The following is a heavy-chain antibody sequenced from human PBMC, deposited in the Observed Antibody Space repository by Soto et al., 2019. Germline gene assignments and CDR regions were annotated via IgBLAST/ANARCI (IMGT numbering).Heavy chain of an antibody. CDR1: GASVRGGDHY. CDR3: ARVQRVVLHYSLDY. V-gene: IGHV4-30-4*01. Sequence: QVQLQESGPRLVKPSQTLSLTCTVSGASVRGGDHYWSWIRQSPGKDLEWIGDISHSGRTHYNPSLESRLAISIDTADNQISLRLDSVSAADTAVYFCARVQRVVLHYSLDYWGQGVLVTVSS. D-gene: IGHD2-21*01. CDR2: ISHSGRT. J-gene: IGHJ4*02.